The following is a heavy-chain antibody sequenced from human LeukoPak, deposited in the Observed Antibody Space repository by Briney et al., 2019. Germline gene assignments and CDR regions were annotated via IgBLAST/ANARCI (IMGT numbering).Heavy chain of an antibody. Sequence: GESLKISCKGSGYSFINYWIGWVRQMPGKGLEWMGIIYPGDSDTRYSPSFQGQVTISADKSISTAYLQWSSLKASDTAMYYCARQNRFRPYYFDYWGQGTLVTVSS. V-gene: IGHV5-51*01. CDR3: ARQNRFRPYYFDY. CDR2: IYPGDSDT. J-gene: IGHJ4*02. CDR1: GYSFINYW.